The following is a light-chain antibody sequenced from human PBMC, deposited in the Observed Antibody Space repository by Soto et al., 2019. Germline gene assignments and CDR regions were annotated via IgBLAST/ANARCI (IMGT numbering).Light chain of an antibody. J-gene: IGKJ1*01. V-gene: IGKV3-11*01. Sequence: IVLTQSPATLSFSPWGRPPLXKMASQTVSRYLAWYQQKPGQAPRLLIYDASKRATGIPARFSGSGSGTEFTLTISSLQSEDFAVYYCQQYNNWPPGTFGQGTKVDIK. CDR2: DAS. CDR3: QQYNNWPPGT. CDR1: QTVSRY.